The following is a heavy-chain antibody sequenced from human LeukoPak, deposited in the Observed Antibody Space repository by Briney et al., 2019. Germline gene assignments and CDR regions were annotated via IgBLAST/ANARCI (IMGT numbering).Heavy chain of an antibody. CDR2: INSASSYI. CDR3: ARGHGDGAWLIDY. CDR1: GFTFSSYS. D-gene: IGHD3-9*01. V-gene: IGHV3-48*02. Sequence: GGSLRLSCEVSGFTFSSYSMNWVRQAPGKGLEWLSFINSASSYIDYADSVKGRFSISRDNVKNSLHLQMNSLRDEDTAVYYYARGHGDGAWLIDYWGQGTLVTISS. J-gene: IGHJ4*02.